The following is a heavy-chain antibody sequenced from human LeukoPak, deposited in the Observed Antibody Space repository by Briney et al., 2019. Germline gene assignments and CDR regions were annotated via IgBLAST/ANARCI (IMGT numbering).Heavy chain of an antibody. V-gene: IGHV4-4*07. D-gene: IGHD3-22*01. J-gene: IGHJ4*02. CDR2: IYTSGST. Sequence: SETLSLTCTVSGCSISSYYWSWIRQPAGKGLEWIGRIYTSGSTNYNPSLKSRVTMSVDTSKNQFSLKLSSVTAADTAVYYCARDTYYYESSGYWADYWGQGTLVTVSS. CDR1: GCSISSYY. CDR3: ARDTYYYESSGYWADY.